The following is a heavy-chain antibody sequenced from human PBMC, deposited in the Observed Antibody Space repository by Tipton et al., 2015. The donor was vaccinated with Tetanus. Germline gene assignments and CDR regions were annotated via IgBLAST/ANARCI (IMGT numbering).Heavy chain of an antibody. CDR3: ARDQARGARGWNYFGF. CDR1: GVSISGGRYY. CDR2: IYSSGST. D-gene: IGHD1-26*01. V-gene: IGHV4-31*02. Sequence: LRLSCTVSGVSISGGRYYWSWIRQRPGKGLEWIGDIYSSGSTYTDPSLKGRVTISVDTSKNQFSLRLNSVTAADTAVYYCARDQARGARGWNYFGFWGLGTLVTVSS. J-gene: IGHJ4*02.